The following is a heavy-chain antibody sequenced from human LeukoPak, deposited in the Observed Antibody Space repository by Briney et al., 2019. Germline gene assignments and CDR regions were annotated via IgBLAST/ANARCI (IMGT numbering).Heavy chain of an antibody. Sequence: SQTLSLTCTVSGGSISSGSYYWSWIRQPAGKGLEWIGYIYYSGSTNYNPSLKSRVTISVDTSKNQFSLKLSSVTAADTAVYYCARGPPTPYSNYEFLGYFDYWGQGTLVTVSS. D-gene: IGHD4-11*01. J-gene: IGHJ4*02. V-gene: IGHV4-61*10. CDR3: ARGPPTPYSNYEFLGYFDY. CDR2: IYYSGST. CDR1: GGSISSGSYY.